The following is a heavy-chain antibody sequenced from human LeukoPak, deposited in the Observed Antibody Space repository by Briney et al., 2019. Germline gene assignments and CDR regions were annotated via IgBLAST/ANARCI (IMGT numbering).Heavy chain of an antibody. J-gene: IGHJ6*03. CDR1: GSTFSSYA. V-gene: IGHV1-69*06. CDR2: IIPIFGTT. D-gene: IGHD3-10*01. CDR3: ARPRFPYYRLSGADYQYMDV. Sequence: SVKVSCKASGSTFSSYAISWVRQAPGQGLEWMGGIIPIFGTTNHAQKFQGRVRITADKSTSTAYMELSSLRSEDTAVYYCARPRFPYYRLSGADYQYMDVWGKGTTVTVSS.